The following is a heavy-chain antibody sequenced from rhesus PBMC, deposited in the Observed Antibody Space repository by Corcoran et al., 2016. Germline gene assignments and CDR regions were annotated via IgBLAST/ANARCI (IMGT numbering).Heavy chain of an antibody. V-gene: IGHV4-169*01. Sequence: QLQLQESGPGLVKPSESLSVTCAVSGGAISSNSSSWLRHPPGKGPEWIGRNYASGKRTNYNPAIKSRVSLSGATSKNQLSLKLGSVTSADPSVYYCAGLVGATSYGLDSWGQGVLVTVSS. CDR3: AGLVGATSYGLDS. CDR1: GGAISSNS. J-gene: IGHJ6*01. D-gene: IGHD1-44*02. CDR2: NYASGKRT.